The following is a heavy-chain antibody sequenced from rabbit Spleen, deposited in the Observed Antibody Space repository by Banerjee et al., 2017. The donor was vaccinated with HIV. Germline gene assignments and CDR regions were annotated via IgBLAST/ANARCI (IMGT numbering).Heavy chain of an antibody. J-gene: IGHJ6*01. D-gene: IGHD8-1*01. CDR1: GVSFSGNSY. V-gene: IGHV1S40*01. CDR3: ARDTGSSFSSYGMDL. Sequence: QLLEESGGDLVKPDGSLTLTCTASGVSFSGNSYMCWVRQAPGKGLEWIVCIDTGSSGFTYFASWAKGRFTISKTSSTTVTLQMTSLTAADTATYFCARDTGSSFSSYGMDLWGPGTLVTVS. CDR2: IDTGSSGFT.